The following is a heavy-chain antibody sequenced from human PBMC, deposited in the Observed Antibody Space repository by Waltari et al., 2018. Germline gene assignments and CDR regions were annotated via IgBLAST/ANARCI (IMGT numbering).Heavy chain of an antibody. CDR1: GFSLSTSGVG. D-gene: IGHD3-9*01. J-gene: IGHJ4*02. V-gene: IGHV2-5*01. CDR3: AHRADYDILTGYYFRET. CDR2: IYWNDDK. Sequence: QITLKESGPTLVKPTQTLTLTCTFSGFSLSTSGVGVGWIRQPPGKALEWLALIYWNDDKRYSPSLKSMLTITKDTSKNQVVLTMTNMDPVDTATYYCAHRADYDILTGYYFRETWGQGTLVTVSS.